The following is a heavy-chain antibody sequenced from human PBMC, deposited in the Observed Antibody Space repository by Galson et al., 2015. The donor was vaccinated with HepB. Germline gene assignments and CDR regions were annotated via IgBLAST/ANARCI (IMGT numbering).Heavy chain of an antibody. Sequence: SETLSLTCTVSGGSISSSSYYWGWIRQPPGRGLEWIGSIYYSGSTYYNPSLKSRVTISVDTSKNQFSLKLSSVTAADTAVYYCARDRVLVPYYDSSGSPLRYFDYWGQGTLVTVSS. CDR1: GGSISSSSYY. J-gene: IGHJ4*02. CDR2: IYYSGST. CDR3: ARDRVLVPYYDSSGSPLRYFDY. D-gene: IGHD3-22*01. V-gene: IGHV4-39*07.